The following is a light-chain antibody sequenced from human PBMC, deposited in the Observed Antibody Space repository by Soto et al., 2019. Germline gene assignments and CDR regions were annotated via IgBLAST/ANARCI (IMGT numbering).Light chain of an antibody. CDR1: QSISTY. V-gene: IGKV1-39*01. CDR3: QQSYMDPIT. CDR2: DAS. J-gene: IGKJ5*01. Sequence: DIQMTQSPSSLSASVGNRVPSTCRASQSISTYLNWYQKKPGKAPNLLIYDASRLQSGVPSRFSGSGGGTDFTLSISSVQPEDFATYFCQQSYMDPITFGQGTRLQIK.